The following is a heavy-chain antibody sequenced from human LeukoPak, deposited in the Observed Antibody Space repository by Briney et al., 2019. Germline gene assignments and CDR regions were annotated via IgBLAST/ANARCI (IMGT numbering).Heavy chain of an antibody. J-gene: IGHJ5*02. CDR3: ARHPWYRSQGGNWFDP. CDR1: GYSFTSYW. V-gene: IGHV5-51*01. CDR2: IYPGDSDT. D-gene: IGHD6-13*01. Sequence: GESLKISCKGSGYSFTSYWIGWVRQMPGKGLEWMGIIYPGDSDTRYSPSFQGQVTISADKSISTAYLQWSSLKASDTAMYYCARHPWYRSQGGNWFDPWGQGTLVTVSS.